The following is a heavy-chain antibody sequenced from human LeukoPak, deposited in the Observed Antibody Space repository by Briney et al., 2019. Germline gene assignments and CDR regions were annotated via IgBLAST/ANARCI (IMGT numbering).Heavy chain of an antibody. J-gene: IGHJ5*02. D-gene: IGHD6-25*01. CDR2: MNPNSGNT. Sequence: GASVKVSCTASGYTFTSYDINWVRQATGQGLEWMGWMNPNSGNTGYAQKFQGRVTMTRNTSISTAYMELSSLRSEDPAVYYCARVESGRPTDNWFDPWGQGPLVTVSS. CDR1: GYTFTSYD. CDR3: ARVESGRPTDNWFDP. V-gene: IGHV1-8*01.